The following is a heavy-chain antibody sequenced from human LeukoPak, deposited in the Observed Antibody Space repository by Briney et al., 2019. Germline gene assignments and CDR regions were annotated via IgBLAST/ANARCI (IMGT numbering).Heavy chain of an antibody. D-gene: IGHD6-19*01. J-gene: IGHJ6*04. CDR1: GGTFSSYA. V-gene: IGHV1-69*01. CDR3: ATGRQWLVRRYYYYGMDV. CDR2: IIPIFGTA. Sequence: ASVKVSCKASGGTFSSYAISWVRQAPGQGLERMGGIIPIFGTANYAQKFQGRVTITADESTSTAYMELSSLRSEDTAVYYCATGRQWLVRRYYYYGMDVWGKGTTVTVSS.